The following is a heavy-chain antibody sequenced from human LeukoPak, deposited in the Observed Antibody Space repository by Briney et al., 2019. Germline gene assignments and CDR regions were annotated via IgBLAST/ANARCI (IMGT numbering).Heavy chain of an antibody. CDR1: GFTFSSYA. CDR2: FSFRGDST. Sequence: PGGSLRLSCAASGFTFSSYAMTWVRQAPGKGLEWVSVFSFRGDSTYYADSVKGRFTISRDNSKNMLYLQMISLRAEDTAVYYCLPYGSGSTWGQGTLVTVSS. V-gene: IGHV3-23*01. J-gene: IGHJ5*02. D-gene: IGHD3-10*01. CDR3: LPYGSGST.